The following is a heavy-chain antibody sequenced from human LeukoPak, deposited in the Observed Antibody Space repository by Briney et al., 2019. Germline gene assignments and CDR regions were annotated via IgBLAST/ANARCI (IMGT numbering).Heavy chain of an antibody. CDR3: ASSDSVFQALDP. D-gene: IGHD2-21*01. J-gene: IGHJ5*02. CDR2: ISAYNGNT. Sequence: ASVKVSCKASGYTFTSYGISWVRQAPGQGHEWMGWISAYNGNTNYAQKLQGRVTMTTDTSTSTAYMELRSLRSDDTAVYYCASSDSVFQALDPWGQGTLVTVSS. V-gene: IGHV1-18*01. CDR1: GYTFTSYG.